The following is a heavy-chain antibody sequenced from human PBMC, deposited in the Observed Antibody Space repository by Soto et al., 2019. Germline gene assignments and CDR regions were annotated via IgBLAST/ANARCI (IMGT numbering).Heavy chain of an antibody. D-gene: IGHD1-26*01. J-gene: IGHJ6*02. CDR3: ARDGSSGSGSYYLYYYYGMDV. CDR2: ISSSSSYI. Sequence: GGSLRLSCAASGFTFSSYSMYWVRQAPGKGLEWVSSISSSSSYIYYADSVKGRFTISRDNAKNSLYLQMNSLRAEDTAVYYCARDGSSGSGSYYLYYYYGMDVWGQGTTVTVSS. CDR1: GFTFSSYS. V-gene: IGHV3-21*01.